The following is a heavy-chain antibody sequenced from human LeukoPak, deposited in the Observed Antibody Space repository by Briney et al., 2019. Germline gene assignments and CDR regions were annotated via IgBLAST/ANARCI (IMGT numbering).Heavy chain of an antibody. J-gene: IGHJ4*02. V-gene: IGHV4-34*01. CDR1: GGSFSGYY. D-gene: IGHD1-26*01. CDR3: ARGREIRFFRGFYY. Sequence: PSETLSHTCAVYGGSFSGYYWSWIRQPPGKGLEWIGEINHSGSTNYNPSLKSRVTISVDTSKNQFSLKLSSVTAADTAVYYCARGREIRFFRGFYYWGQGTLVTVSS. CDR2: INHSGST.